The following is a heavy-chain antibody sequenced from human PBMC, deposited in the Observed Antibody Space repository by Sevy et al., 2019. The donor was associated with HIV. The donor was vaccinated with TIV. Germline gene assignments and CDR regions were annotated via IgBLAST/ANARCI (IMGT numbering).Heavy chain of an antibody. CDR1: GFTFTRHS. CDR2: ISSSSSYI. D-gene: IGHD4-17*01. CDR3: ARVPNYGDYGIDY. Sequence: GGSLRLSCAASGFTFTRHSMNWVRQAPGKGLEWVSYISSSSSYIYYANSVKGRFTISRDNAKNSVYLQMNSLRAEDTAVYYCARVPNYGDYGIDYWGQATLVTVSS. V-gene: IGHV3-21*01. J-gene: IGHJ4*02.